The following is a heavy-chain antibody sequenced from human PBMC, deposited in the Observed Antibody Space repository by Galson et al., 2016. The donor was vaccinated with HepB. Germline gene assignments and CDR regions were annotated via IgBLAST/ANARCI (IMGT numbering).Heavy chain of an antibody. V-gene: IGHV3-30-3*01. D-gene: IGHD2-15*01. CDR1: GFSLSSYG. J-gene: IGHJ4*02. Sequence: SLRLSCAASGFSLSSYGMQWVRQAPGKGLEWVAVLMHVGGEKDYGDSVKGRFTISRDDSKNTLHLQMNSLRAEDTAVYYCAKDVGSWYLLLSHYFDYWGQGTLVTVSS. CDR3: AKDVGSWYLLLSHYFDY. CDR2: LMHVGGEK.